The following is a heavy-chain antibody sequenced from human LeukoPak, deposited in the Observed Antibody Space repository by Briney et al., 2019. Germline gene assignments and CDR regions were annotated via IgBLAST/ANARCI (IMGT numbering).Heavy chain of an antibody. CDR1: GGSFSGYY. V-gene: IGHV4-34*01. CDR2: INHSGST. Sequence: PSETLSLICAVYGGSFSGYYWSWIRQPPGKGLEWIGEINHSGSTNYNPSLKSRVTISVDTSKNQFSLKLSSVTAADTAVYFCARGPWFYGSGRYYNYWGQGTLVTVSS. CDR3: ARGPWFYGSGRYYNY. J-gene: IGHJ4*02. D-gene: IGHD3-10*01.